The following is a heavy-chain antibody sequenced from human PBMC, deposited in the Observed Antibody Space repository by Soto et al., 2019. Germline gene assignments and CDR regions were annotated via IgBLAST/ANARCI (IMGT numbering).Heavy chain of an antibody. Sequence: ASVKVSCKASGYTFTSYDINWVRQATGQGLEWMGWMNPNSGNTGYAQKFQGRVTMTRNTSISTAYMELSSLRSEDTAVYYCAMGIAEAATDAFDIWGQGTMVTVSS. V-gene: IGHV1-8*01. J-gene: IGHJ3*02. D-gene: IGHD6-13*01. CDR1: GYTFTSYD. CDR3: AMGIAEAATDAFDI. CDR2: MNPNSGNT.